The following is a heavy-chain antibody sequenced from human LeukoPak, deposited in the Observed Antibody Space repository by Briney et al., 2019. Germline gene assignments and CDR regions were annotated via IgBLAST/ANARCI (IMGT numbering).Heavy chain of an antibody. Sequence: GGSLRLSCAASGFTVSSNYMSWVRQAPGKGLEWVSVIYSGGTTYYADSVKGRFTISRDNSKNTLYLQMNSLRVEDTAVYYCARVRGSYSMDVWGKGTTVTVSS. CDR2: IYSGGTT. J-gene: IGHJ6*03. V-gene: IGHV3-66*01. CDR3: ARVRGSYSMDV. CDR1: GFTVSSNY. D-gene: IGHD3-16*01.